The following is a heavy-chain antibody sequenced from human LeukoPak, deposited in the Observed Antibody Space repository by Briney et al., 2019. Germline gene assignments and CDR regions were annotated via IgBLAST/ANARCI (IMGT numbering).Heavy chain of an antibody. CDR3: AKDGYDLRYLSGFDY. Sequence: GASVKVSCKASGYTFTGYFIHWVRQAPGQGLEWMGWINPNSGGTNYAQKFQGRVTMTRDTSISTAYMELNSLRAEDTAVYYCAKDGYDLRYLSGFDYWGQGTLVTVSS. J-gene: IGHJ4*02. CDR1: GYTFTGYF. V-gene: IGHV1-2*02. CDR2: INPNSGGT. D-gene: IGHD3-9*01.